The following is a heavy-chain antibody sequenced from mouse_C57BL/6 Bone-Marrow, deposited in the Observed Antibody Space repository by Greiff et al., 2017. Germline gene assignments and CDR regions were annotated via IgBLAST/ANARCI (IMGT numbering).Heavy chain of an antibody. CDR1: GYSITSGYY. Sequence: EVQRVESGPGLVKPSQSLSLTCSVTGYSITSGYYWNWIRQFPGNKLEWMGYISYDGSNNYNPSLKNRISITRDTSKNQFFLKLNSVTTEDTATYYCAREWMDYWGQGTSVTVSS. V-gene: IGHV3-6*01. J-gene: IGHJ4*01. CDR3: AREWMDY. CDR2: ISYDGSN.